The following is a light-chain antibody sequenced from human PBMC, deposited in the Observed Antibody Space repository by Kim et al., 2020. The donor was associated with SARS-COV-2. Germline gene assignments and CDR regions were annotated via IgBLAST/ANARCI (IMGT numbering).Light chain of an antibody. V-gene: IGKV3-20*01. CDR2: GAS. CDR3: QQYVTSPLLT. J-gene: IGKJ4*01. Sequence: PRDGATLSCRASQSVSNNYLAGYQQRPGQAPRLLIYGASSRATGIPDRFSGSGSGTDFALTISRLEPEDCAVYYCQQYVTSPLLTFGAGTKVDIK. CDR1: QSVSNNY.